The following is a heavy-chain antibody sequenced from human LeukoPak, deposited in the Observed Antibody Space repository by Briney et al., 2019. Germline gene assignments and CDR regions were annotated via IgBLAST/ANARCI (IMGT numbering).Heavy chain of an antibody. CDR2: TYTSGST. CDR1: GGSISSYY. J-gene: IGHJ5*02. CDR3: ARDNRPPLYNWFDP. Sequence: SETLSLTCTVSGGSISSYYWSWIRQPAGKGLELIGRTYTSGSTNYNPSLKSRVTMSVDTSKNQFSLKLSSVTAADTAVYYCARDNRPPLYNWFDPWGQGTLVTVSS. V-gene: IGHV4-4*07.